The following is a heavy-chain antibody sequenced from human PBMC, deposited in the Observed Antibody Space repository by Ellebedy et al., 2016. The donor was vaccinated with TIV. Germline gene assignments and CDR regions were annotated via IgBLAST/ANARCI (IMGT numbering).Heavy chain of an antibody. CDR1: GDTISRGGYY. D-gene: IGHD3-10*01. J-gene: IGHJ4*02. V-gene: IGHV4-31*03. Sequence: SETLSLXCTVSGDTISRGGYYWSWIRQHPEKGLEWIGYIYYNGATFYNPSLKSRVSISVDTSQNQFSLDLSSVTAADTAVYYCARVKIRGVIQAPLDYWGQGILVTVSS. CDR2: IYYNGAT. CDR3: ARVKIRGVIQAPLDY.